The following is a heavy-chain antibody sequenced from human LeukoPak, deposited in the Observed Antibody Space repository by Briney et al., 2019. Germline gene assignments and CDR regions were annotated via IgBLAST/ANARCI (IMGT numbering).Heavy chain of an antibody. CDR3: ASPDLYSGSSAGFDY. V-gene: IGHV1-69*13. J-gene: IGHJ4*02. D-gene: IGHD1-26*01. Sequence: SVKVSCKASGGTFSSYAISWVRQAPGQGLEWMGGIIPIFGTANYAQKFQGRVTITADESTSTAYMELSSLRSEDTAVYHCASPDLYSGSSAGFDYWGQGTLVTVSS. CDR1: GGTFSSYA. CDR2: IIPIFGTA.